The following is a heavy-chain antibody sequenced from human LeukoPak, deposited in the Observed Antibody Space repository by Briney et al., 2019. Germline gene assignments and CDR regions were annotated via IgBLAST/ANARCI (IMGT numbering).Heavy chain of an antibody. CDR1: GYSFTSYW. CDR3: ARQRRSSGWPNDY. Sequence: GESLKISCKSSGYSFTSYWIVWVRQMPGKGLEWMGIIYPDDSDTRYSPSFQGQVTITADKSISTAYLQWSSLKASDNAMYYCARQRRSSGWPNDYWGQGTLVTVSS. D-gene: IGHD6-19*01. J-gene: IGHJ4*02. CDR2: IYPDDSDT. V-gene: IGHV5-51*01.